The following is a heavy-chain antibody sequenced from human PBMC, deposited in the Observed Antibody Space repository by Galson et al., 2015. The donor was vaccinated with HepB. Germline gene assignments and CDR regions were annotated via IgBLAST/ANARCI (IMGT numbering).Heavy chain of an antibody. Sequence: SLRLSCAASGFTFSDYAMNWVRQAPGKGPEYVSAISHNGDSTYYVNSVKGRFTISRDNSKNTLYLQMGSLRLEDTAVYYCARDPQRGSAALYYQHDMDVWGQGTSVTVSS. CDR2: ISHNGDST. J-gene: IGHJ6*02. V-gene: IGHV3-64*01. CDR3: ARDPQRGSAALYYQHDMDV. CDR1: GFTFSDYA. D-gene: IGHD3-16*01.